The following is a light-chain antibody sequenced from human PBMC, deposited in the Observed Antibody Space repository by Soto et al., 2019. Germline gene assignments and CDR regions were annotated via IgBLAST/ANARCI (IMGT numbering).Light chain of an antibody. Sequence: QSALTQPRSVSGSPGQSVIISCIGTSSDVGGYNYVSWYQQHPGKAPKLMIYDVSKRPSGVPDRFSGSKSGNTASLTISGLQAEDEADYYCCSYAGTFSWVFGGGTKLTVL. CDR3: CSYAGTFSWV. CDR1: SSDVGGYNY. CDR2: DVS. J-gene: IGLJ3*02. V-gene: IGLV2-11*01.